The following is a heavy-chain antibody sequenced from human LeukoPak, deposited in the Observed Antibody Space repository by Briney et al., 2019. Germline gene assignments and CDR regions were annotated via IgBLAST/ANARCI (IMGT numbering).Heavy chain of an antibody. CDR1: GAYISNYY. CDR2: LHASEST. D-gene: IGHD3-22*01. CDR3: VTLSSGAGFDV. Sequence: PSETLSPTCTVSGAYISNYYWTWVRQPAAQGLEWIGRLHASESTVYNPSLKSRVTMSMDTSKDQLSLTLTSVTAADSAIYYCVTLSSGAGFDVWGQGTVVTVSS. J-gene: IGHJ3*01. V-gene: IGHV4-4*07.